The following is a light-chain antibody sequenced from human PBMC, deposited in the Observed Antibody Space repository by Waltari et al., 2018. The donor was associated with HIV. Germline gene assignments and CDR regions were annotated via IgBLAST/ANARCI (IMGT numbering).Light chain of an antibody. CDR1: QTIRRH. CDR2: GAS. J-gene: IGKJ2*02. Sequence: DIQMTQSPSSLSAFVGDRVTITCRASQTIRRHLNWYQQKPGEAPKLLIYGASSLQSGVPSRFSGSGSGIHFTLTISSLKPEDSATYYCQQSHSPPRTFGQGTKLEIK. V-gene: IGKV1-39*01. CDR3: QQSHSPPRT.